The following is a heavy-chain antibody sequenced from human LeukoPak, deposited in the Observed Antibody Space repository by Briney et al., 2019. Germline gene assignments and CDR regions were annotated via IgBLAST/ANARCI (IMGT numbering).Heavy chain of an antibody. J-gene: IGHJ4*02. D-gene: IGHD6-13*01. CDR3: AKDHRSSWYVYYFDY. CDR2: ISGSGGTT. V-gene: IGHV3-23*01. CDR1: EFTFSSYG. Sequence: GGSLRLSCAASEFTFSSYGMSRVRQAPGKGLEWVSAISGSGGTTYYTDSVKGRFTISRDNSKNTLYLQMNSLRAEDTAVYYCAKDHRSSWYVYYFDYWGQGTLVTVSS.